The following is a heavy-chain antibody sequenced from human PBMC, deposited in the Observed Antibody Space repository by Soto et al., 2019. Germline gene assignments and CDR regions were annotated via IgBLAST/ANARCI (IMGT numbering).Heavy chain of an antibody. CDR2: IYDSGST. Sequence: LSLTCTVSGGSISSSYWSWIRQPPGKGLEWIGYIYDSGSTYYNSSLKSRVTMSVDTSKNQFSLKLSSVTAADTAVYYCACGPTGDYTDGFDYWGQGPLVTVSS. J-gene: IGHJ4*02. CDR1: GGSISSSY. D-gene: IGHD4-17*01. CDR3: ACGPTGDYTDGFDY. V-gene: IGHV4-59*12.